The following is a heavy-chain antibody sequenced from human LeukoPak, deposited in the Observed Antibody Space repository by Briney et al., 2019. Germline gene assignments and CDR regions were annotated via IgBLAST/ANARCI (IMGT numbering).Heavy chain of an antibody. D-gene: IGHD6-6*01. V-gene: IGHV4-59*01. Sequence: SETLSLTCTVSGGSISSYYWSWIRQPPGKGLEWIGYIYYSGSTNYNPSLKSRVTISVDTSKNQFSLKLSSVTAADTAVYCCARAPYSSSSHYYYYYGMDVWGQGTTVTVSS. CDR1: GGSISSYY. CDR3: ARAPYSSSSHYYYYYGMDV. CDR2: IYYSGST. J-gene: IGHJ6*02.